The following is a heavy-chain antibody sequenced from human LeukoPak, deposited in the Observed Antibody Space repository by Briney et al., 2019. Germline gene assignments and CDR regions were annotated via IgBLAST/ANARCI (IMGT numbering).Heavy chain of an antibody. CDR2: ISAYNGNT. J-gene: IGHJ6*03. CDR3: ARDPTVTTAFVSTYYYYYYMDV. V-gene: IGHV1-18*01. Sequence: VSVKVSCKASGYTFTSYGISWVRQAPGQGLEWMGWISAYNGNTNYAQKLQGRVTMTTDTSTSTAYMELRSLRSDDTAVYYCARDPTVTTAFVSTYYYYYYMDVWGKGTTVTVSS. CDR1: GYTFTSYG. D-gene: IGHD4-17*01.